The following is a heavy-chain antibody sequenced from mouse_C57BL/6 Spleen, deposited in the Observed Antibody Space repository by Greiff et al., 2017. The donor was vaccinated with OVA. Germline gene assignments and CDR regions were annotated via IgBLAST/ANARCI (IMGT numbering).Heavy chain of an antibody. D-gene: IGHD1-3*01. CDR2: ISYSGST. CDR3: ARAVDYAMDY. V-gene: IGHV3-1*01. CDR1: GYSITSGYD. J-gene: IGHJ4*01. Sequence: EVQVVESGPGMVKPSQSLSLTCTVTGYSITSGYDWHWIRHFPGNKLEWMGYISYSGSTNYNPSLKSRISITHDTSKNHFFLKLNSVTTEDTATYYCARAVDYAMDYWGQGTSVTVSS.